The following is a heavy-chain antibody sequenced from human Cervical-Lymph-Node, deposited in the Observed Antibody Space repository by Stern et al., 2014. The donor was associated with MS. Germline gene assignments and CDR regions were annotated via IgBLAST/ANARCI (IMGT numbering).Heavy chain of an antibody. CDR1: GGSVRSRNW. CDR3: ARGSSGGSGYGMDV. CDR2: GYHSGST. J-gene: IGHJ6*02. Sequence: QVQLVESGPGLVKPSGTLSLTCAVSGGSVRSRNWWHWVRQSPGKGLEWIGKGYHSGSTPYNPSLKSRVIISIDKSKNHLSLNLTSVTAADTAVYYCARGSSGGSGYGMDVWGQGTTIIVSS. V-gene: IGHV4-4*02. D-gene: IGHD2-15*01.